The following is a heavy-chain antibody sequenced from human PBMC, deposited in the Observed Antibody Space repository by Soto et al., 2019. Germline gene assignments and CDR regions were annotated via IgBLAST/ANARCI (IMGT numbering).Heavy chain of an antibody. V-gene: IGHV4-59*01. Sequence: QVQLQESGPGLVKPSETLSLTCTVSGGSISPYYWTWIRQPPGKGLEWIGFISYSGSTSYNPSLKSRVTISVDTSKNQFSLKLSSVTAADTAVYYCARYSGTYYTYWGQGTLVTVSS. D-gene: IGHD1-26*01. CDR1: GGSISPYY. CDR2: ISYSGST. J-gene: IGHJ4*02. CDR3: ARYSGTYYTY.